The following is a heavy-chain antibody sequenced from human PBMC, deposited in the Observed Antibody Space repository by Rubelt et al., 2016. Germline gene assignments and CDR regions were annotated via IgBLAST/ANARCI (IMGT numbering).Heavy chain of an antibody. J-gene: IGHJ6*02. CDR3: AGHYNGDYDAFGDMGV. CDR1: GDTSLHF. D-gene: IGHD1-7*01. Sequence: QVQLQESGPGLVNPSETLSLTCAVSGDTSLHFWRWVRQPPGKGLEWIGSISNGGRTTYRPPLTSRVPPPRNTPKTPPTRRRTVVTATETAVYYCAGHYNGDYDAFGDMGVWGQGTTVTVSS. V-gene: IGHV4-59*08. CDR2: ISNGGRT.